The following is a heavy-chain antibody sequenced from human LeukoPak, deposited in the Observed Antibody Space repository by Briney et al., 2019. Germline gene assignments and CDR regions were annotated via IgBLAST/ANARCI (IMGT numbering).Heavy chain of an antibody. Sequence: ASEPLSLTCSVSGRSINSYYWIWLRQPAGKAREWIGRIYTSGSTNYNPSLKSRVTMSVDTSKNQFSLKLSSVTAADTAVYYCARVLFRGAFDYWGQGTLVTVSS. CDR2: IYTSGST. J-gene: IGHJ4*02. CDR1: GRSINSYY. CDR3: ARVLFRGAFDY. D-gene: IGHD3-10*01. V-gene: IGHV4-4*07.